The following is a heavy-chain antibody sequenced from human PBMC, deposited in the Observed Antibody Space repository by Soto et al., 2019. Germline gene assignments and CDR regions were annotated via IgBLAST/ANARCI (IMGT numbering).Heavy chain of an antibody. CDR3: ARHPSDFWFDP. J-gene: IGHJ5*02. CDR2: IYHIGST. CDR1: GGSITNDNYY. D-gene: IGHD2-21*02. Sequence: PSETLSLTCTVSGGSITNDNYYWAWIRQPPGKGLEWIGSIYHIGSTYYNSSLKSRVTVSVDTSKNQFSLKLSSVTAADTAVYYCARHPSDFWFDPWGQGTLVTVSS. V-gene: IGHV4-39*01.